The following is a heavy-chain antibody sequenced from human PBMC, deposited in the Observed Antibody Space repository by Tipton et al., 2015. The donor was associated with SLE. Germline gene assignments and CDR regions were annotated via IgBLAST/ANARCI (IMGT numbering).Heavy chain of an antibody. CDR2: IDHGGST. V-gene: IGHV4-34*01. Sequence: LRLSCGVYGGSFSGYSWSWIRQTPGKGLEWLGEIDHGGSTNYNPSLKTRVTMSVDTSKRQFSLRLDSVTAADTGIYYCARGKGNSSGWGHYYFYGMDVWGQGTTVTVSS. CDR1: GGSFSGYS. CDR3: ARGKGNSSGWGHYYFYGMDV. J-gene: IGHJ6*02. D-gene: IGHD6-19*01.